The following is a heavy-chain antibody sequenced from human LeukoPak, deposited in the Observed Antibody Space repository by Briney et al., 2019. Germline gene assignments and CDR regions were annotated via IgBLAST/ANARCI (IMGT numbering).Heavy chain of an antibody. CDR2: IKQDGSEK. Sequence: GGSLRLSCAASGFTFSSYWMSWVRQAPGKGLEWVANIKQDGSEKYYVDSVKGRFTISRDNAKNSLYLQMNSLRAEDTAVYYCAKDLTGMVRGEGAFDYWGQGTLVTVSS. J-gene: IGHJ4*02. V-gene: IGHV3-7*01. D-gene: IGHD3-10*01. CDR1: GFTFSSYW. CDR3: AKDLTGMVRGEGAFDY.